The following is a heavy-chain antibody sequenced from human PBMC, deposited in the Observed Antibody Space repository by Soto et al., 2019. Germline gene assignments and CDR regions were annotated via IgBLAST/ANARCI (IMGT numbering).Heavy chain of an antibody. Sequence: QVQLQESGPGLVQPSETLSLTCTVSGGSISPYYWSWIRQTPGKGLEWIAYIYYSGSTNYNPSLKGRVTISVDTSKNQCSLKRSSVTAADTAVYYCARASYFSDSFGYFLDSWGQGTLVTVSS. CDR3: ARASYFSDSFGYFLDS. CDR2: IYYSGST. D-gene: IGHD3-22*01. CDR1: GGSISPYY. V-gene: IGHV4-59*01. J-gene: IGHJ4*02.